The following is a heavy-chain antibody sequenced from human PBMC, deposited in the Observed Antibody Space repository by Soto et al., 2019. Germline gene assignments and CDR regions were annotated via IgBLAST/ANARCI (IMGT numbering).Heavy chain of an antibody. CDR3: VRRHVSATGIDWFDP. J-gene: IGHJ5*02. Sequence: ASVKVSCQASGSTFPSYGIHLLRQAPGQRLEWMGWINAANGDTKYSPKFQGRVTITRDTSASTAYMELSSLRSEDTAVYYCVRRHVSATGIDWFDPWGQGTLVTV. V-gene: IGHV1-3*01. D-gene: IGHD6-13*01. CDR2: INAANGDT. CDR1: GSTFPSYG.